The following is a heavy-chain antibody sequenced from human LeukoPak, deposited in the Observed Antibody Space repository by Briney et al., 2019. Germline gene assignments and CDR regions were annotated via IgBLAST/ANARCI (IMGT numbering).Heavy chain of an antibody. CDR1: GFTFSSYW. CDR2: IKQDGSEK. J-gene: IGHJ4*02. D-gene: IGHD3-3*01. Sequence: GGSLRLSCAAPGFTFSSYWMSWVRQAPGKGLEWVANIKQDGSEKYYVDSVKGRFTISRDNAKNSLYLQMNSLRAEDTAVYYCAREYDFWSGLSPPDYWGQGTLVTVSS. V-gene: IGHV3-7*01. CDR3: AREYDFWSGLSPPDY.